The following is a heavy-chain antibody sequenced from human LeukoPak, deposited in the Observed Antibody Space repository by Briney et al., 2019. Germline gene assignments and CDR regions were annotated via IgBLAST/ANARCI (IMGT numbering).Heavy chain of an antibody. CDR3: ARGLYYLDY. V-gene: IGHV3-53*01. CDR2: IYSASST. CDR1: GXTVSSNY. J-gene: IGHJ4*02. Sequence: GGSLRLSCAASGXTVSSNYMTWVRQAPGQGLEWVSVIYSASSTDYADSVKGRFTISRDDSKNTLYLQMHSLRAEDTAVYYCARGLYYLDYWGQGSLVTVSS.